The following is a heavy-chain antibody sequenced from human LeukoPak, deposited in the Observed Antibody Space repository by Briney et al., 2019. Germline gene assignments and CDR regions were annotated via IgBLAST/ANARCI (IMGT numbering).Heavy chain of an antibody. J-gene: IGHJ2*01. V-gene: IGHV1-46*01. CDR3: ARITMTTSGWYFDL. CDR1: GYTFTSYY. Sequence: ASVKLSCKASGYTFTSYYMHWLRQAPGQGFEWMGIVHPSGGSTSYAQKFQGRVTMTRDTATSTVYMELSSLRSEDTALYYCARITMTTSGWYFDLWGRGSLVTVSS. D-gene: IGHD3-22*01. CDR2: VHPSGGST.